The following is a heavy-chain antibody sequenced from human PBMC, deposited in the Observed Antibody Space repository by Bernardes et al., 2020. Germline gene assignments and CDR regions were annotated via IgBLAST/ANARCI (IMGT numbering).Heavy chain of an antibody. J-gene: IGHJ4*02. CDR3: ARGFYYASGSYLSYFDY. V-gene: IGHV1-18*01. CDR1: GYTFTNYG. CDR2: ISSYNCHT. Sequence: SVKVSFKSSGYTFTNYGISWVRQAPGQGLAWMGWISSYNCHTNYAQELQGRVTMTTDTSTTTAYMELRTLRSDDTALYYCARGFYYASGSYLSYFDYWGQGTLVTVSS. D-gene: IGHD3-10*01.